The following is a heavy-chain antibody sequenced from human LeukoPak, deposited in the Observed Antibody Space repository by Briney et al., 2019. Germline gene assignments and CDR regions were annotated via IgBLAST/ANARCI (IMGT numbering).Heavy chain of an antibody. Sequence: PGGSLRLSCAASGFTFRSYGMYWVRQAPGKGLEWVAVTSYDGTNKYYAESVKGRFTISRDNSKNTLYLQMNSLRAEDTALYYCAKTYSSGWLGDFDYWGQGSLVTVSS. J-gene: IGHJ4*02. V-gene: IGHV3-30*18. CDR3: AKTYSSGWLGDFDY. CDR2: TSYDGTNK. CDR1: GFTFRSYG. D-gene: IGHD6-19*01.